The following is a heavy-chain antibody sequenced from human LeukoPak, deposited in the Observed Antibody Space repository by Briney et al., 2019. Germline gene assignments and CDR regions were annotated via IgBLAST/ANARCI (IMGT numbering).Heavy chain of an antibody. D-gene: IGHD5-18*01. J-gene: IGHJ5*02. CDR2: ISSSGSTI. CDR1: GFTFSSYE. Sequence: PGGSLRLSCAASGFTFSSYEMNWVRQAPGKGLEWVSYISSSGSTIYYADSVKGRFTISRDNAKNSLYLQMNSLRAEDTAVYYCARVYSYGFKWFDPWGQGTLVTVSS. V-gene: IGHV3-48*03. CDR3: ARVYSYGFKWFDP.